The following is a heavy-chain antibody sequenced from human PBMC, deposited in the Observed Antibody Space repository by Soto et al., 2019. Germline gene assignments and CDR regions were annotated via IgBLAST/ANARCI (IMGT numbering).Heavy chain of an antibody. J-gene: IGHJ4*02. V-gene: IGHV4-59*01. CDR1: GDSISDYY. CDR2: ISYSGST. D-gene: IGHD2-2*02. CDR3: ARSRYIPLLKY. Sequence: SETLSLTCTVSGDSISDYYWSWIRQPPGKGLEWIGYISYSGSTNYNPSLKSRVTMSVDTSKNQFSLKLSSVTAADTAVYYCARSRYIPLLKYWGQGILVTVSS.